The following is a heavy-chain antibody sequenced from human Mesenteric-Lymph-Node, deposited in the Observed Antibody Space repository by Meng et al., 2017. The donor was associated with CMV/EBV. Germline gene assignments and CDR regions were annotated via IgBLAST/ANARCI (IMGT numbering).Heavy chain of an antibody. V-gene: IGHV1-8*02. CDR3: ARGRDPYGSANSYKERFDY. Sequence: FSNHDINWVRQVTGQGLEWMGWMNPNTGNTGQSQKFQGRITMTRDTSLSTAYMDLSSLRSDDTAVYFCARGRDPYGSANSYKERFDYWGQGTLVTVSS. J-gene: IGHJ4*02. CDR2: MNPNTGNT. CDR1: FSNHD. D-gene: IGHD3-10*01.